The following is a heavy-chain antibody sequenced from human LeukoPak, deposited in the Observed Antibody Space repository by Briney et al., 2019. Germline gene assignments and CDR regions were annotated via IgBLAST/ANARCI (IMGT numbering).Heavy chain of an antibody. Sequence: SETLSLTCSVSGDSTSSARWTWIRQPPGKGLEWIGCMYYSGSTNYNPSLKSRVTISVDTSSNQFSLKLRSVTAADTAIYCCARESIETDKTMFDSWGQGALVTVSS. J-gene: IGHJ4*02. D-gene: IGHD5-24*01. CDR1: GDSTSSAR. CDR2: MYYSGST. V-gene: IGHV4-59*01. CDR3: ARESIETDKTMFDS.